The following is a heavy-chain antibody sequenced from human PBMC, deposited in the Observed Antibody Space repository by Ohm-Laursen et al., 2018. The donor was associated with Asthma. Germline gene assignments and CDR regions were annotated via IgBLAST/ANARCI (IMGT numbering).Heavy chain of an antibody. CDR1: GGSISTYS. Sequence: SDTLSLTCTVSGGSISTYSWSWLRRPPGKGLEWIGNIYYSGSTNYNPSLKSRVTISVDTSKNQFSLRVSSVTSADTAVYYCAREPTTVAPWFFDLWGRGTLVTVSS. CDR3: AREPTTVAPWFFDL. V-gene: IGHV4-59*01. J-gene: IGHJ2*01. CDR2: IYYSGST. D-gene: IGHD4-23*01.